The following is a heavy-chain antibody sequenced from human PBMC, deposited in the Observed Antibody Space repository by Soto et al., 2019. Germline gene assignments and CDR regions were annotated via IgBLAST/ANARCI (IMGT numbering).Heavy chain of an antibody. CDR1: GFTFSNFG. CDR2: ITSSVSTI. D-gene: IGHD3-3*01. Sequence: EEILVESGGKLVQPGESLRLSCAASGFTFSNFGMNWVRQVPGGGLEWLSYITSSVSTIYYADSVKGRFTISRDNAKRSLYLQMDSLRVEDTGIYYCAREGAYLQADDDFDLWGQGTMVVVSS. CDR3: AREGAYLQADDDFDL. J-gene: IGHJ3*01. V-gene: IGHV3-48*01.